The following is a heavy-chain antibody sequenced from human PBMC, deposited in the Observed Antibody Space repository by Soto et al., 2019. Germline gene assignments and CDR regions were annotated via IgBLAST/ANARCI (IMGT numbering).Heavy chain of an antibody. CDR2: INPNGGST. CDR3: ARSAPYDY. J-gene: IGHJ4*02. V-gene: IGHV1-46*01. Sequence: QVQLMQSGAEVKKPGASVRVSCKASEYTFTNYYVHWVRQAPGQGLEWMGFINPNGGSTTYAQKFQGRFTVTTDTSTRTVYMQLSSLRSEDTAVFYCARSAPYDYWGQGTLVTVSS. CDR1: EYTFTNYY.